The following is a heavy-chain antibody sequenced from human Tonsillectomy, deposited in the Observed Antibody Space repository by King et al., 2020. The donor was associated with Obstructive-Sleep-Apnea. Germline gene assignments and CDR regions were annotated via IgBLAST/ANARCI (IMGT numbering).Heavy chain of an antibody. CDR2: IFYDGGDK. Sequence: ESGGGVVQPGRSLRLSCAASGFTFSNYGMHWVRQAPGKGLEWVAVIFYDGGDKYYGHSVKGRFTISRDNSKNTVYLQMDSLTAEDTAEYYCARDRGSGTAYYFDSWGQGTLVTVSS. CDR1: GFTFSNYG. D-gene: IGHD3-10*01. J-gene: IGHJ5*01. CDR3: ARDRGSGTAYYFDS. V-gene: IGHV3-30*03.